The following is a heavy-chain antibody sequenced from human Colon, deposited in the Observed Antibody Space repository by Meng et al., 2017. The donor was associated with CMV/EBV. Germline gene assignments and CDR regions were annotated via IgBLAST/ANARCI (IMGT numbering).Heavy chain of an antibody. D-gene: IGHD1-26*01. CDR2: IDNYGTIT. CDR1: GLILGNYW. Sequence: EADLVERGGGCVQPGGSLRLSCAGSGLILGNYWMHWVRQVLGGGLLWVSRIDNYGTITSYADSVKGRFTISRDNAKNTLYLQIDSLRVDDSAVYYCGRDLSGERDHWGQGTLVTVSS. J-gene: IGHJ4*02. V-gene: IGHV3-74*01. CDR3: GRDLSGERDH.